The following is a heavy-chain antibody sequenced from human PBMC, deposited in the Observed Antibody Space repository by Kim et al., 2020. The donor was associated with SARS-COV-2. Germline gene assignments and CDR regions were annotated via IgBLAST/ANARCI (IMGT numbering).Heavy chain of an antibody. J-gene: IGHJ6*02. CDR2: INPNSGGT. CDR3: ARWQYNIYYYYGMDV. D-gene: IGHD1-1*01. CDR1: GYTFTGYY. V-gene: IGHV1-2*02. Sequence: ASVKVSCKASGYTFTGYYMHWVRQAPGQGLEWMGWINPNSGGTNYAQKFQGRVTMTRDTSISTAYMELSRLRSDDTALYYCARWQYNIYYYYGMDVWGQGTTVTVSS.